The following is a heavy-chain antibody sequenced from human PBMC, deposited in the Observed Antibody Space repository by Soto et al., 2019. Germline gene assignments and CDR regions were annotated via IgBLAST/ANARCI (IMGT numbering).Heavy chain of an antibody. J-gene: IGHJ3*02. D-gene: IGHD6-19*01. V-gene: IGHV3-23*01. CDR2: ISGSGGST. CDR1: GFTFISYA. CDR3: AKSGSGWYHAFDI. Sequence: GGSLRLSCAASGFTFISYAMSWVRQAPGKGLEWVSAISGSGGSTYYADSVKGRFTISRDNSKNTLYLQMNSLRAEDTAVYYCAKSGSGWYHAFDIWGQGTMVTVSS.